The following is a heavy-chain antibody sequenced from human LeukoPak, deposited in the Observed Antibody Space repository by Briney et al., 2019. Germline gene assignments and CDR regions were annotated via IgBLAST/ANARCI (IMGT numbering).Heavy chain of an antibody. V-gene: IGHV4-4*07. CDR3: ASYCYSTSCYHKRAFDP. Sequence: SETLSLTCTVSGGSISSYYWSWIRQPAGKGLEWIGRIYTSGSTNYNPSLKSRVTISVDTSKNEFSLKLSSVTAADTAVYYCASYCYSTSCYHKRAFDPWGQGTLVTVSS. CDR1: GGSISSYY. J-gene: IGHJ5*02. D-gene: IGHD2-2*01. CDR2: IYTSGST.